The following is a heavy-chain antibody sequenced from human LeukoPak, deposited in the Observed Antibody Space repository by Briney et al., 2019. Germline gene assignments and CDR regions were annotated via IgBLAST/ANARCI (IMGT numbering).Heavy chain of an antibody. J-gene: IGHJ5*02. CDR1: GFTFSSYR. Sequence: GSLRLSCAASGFTFSSYRMSWVRQTPGKGLEWLSYITETGSIRYYADSVKGRFTISRDNSKNTLYLQMKSVKTEDTAVYYCARGLRGFGTSCYTDGLCIGFDPWGQGTLVTVSS. CDR3: ARGLRGFGTSCYTDGLCIGFDP. D-gene: IGHD2-2*02. CDR2: ITETGSIR. V-gene: IGHV3-48*01.